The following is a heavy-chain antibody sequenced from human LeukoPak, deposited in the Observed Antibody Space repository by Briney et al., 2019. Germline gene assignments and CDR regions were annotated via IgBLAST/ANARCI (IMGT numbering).Heavy chain of an antibody. J-gene: IGHJ3*02. CDR1: GGPFSGYY. CDR2: INHSGST. Sequence: NSSETLSLTCAVCGGPFSGYYWSWIRQPPGKGLEWIGEINHSGSTNYNPSLKSRVTISGDTSKNQFSLKLSSVTAADTAVYYCARGGDILTGYDFDIWGQGTMVTVSS. CDR3: ARGGDILTGYDFDI. D-gene: IGHD3-9*01. V-gene: IGHV4-34*01.